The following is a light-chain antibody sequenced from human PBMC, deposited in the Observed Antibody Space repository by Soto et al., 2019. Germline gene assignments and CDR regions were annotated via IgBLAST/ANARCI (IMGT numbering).Light chain of an antibody. V-gene: IGKV1-5*01. CDR3: QRYDGY. Sequence: DTQMTQSPSTLSASVGDTVTITCRARQNINNWLAWYQQKPEKVPKLLIYGASTLEDGLPSRFSGSRSGTEFTLTINSLQPDDFATYYCQRYDGYFGQGTKLEIK. J-gene: IGKJ2*01. CDR2: GAS. CDR1: QNINNW.